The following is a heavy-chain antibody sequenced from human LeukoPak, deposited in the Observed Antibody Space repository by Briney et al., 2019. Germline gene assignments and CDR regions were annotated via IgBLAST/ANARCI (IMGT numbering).Heavy chain of an antibody. CDR1: GFNFDNYA. CDR3: ARPSPPGDGYNPPDY. D-gene: IGHD5-24*01. J-gene: IGHJ4*02. V-gene: IGHV3-30*04. CDR2: ISHDERTK. Sequence: PGKFLTLSCVASGFNFDNYAMHWVRQPLGKGLEWVAVISHDERTKYYADSMKGRITISRDNSKNTVFLQMNNLRTEDTAVYFCARPSPPGDGYNPPDYWGQGALVTVSS.